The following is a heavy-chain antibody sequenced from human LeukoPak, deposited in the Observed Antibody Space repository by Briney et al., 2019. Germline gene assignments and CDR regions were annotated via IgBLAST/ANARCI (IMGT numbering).Heavy chain of an antibody. J-gene: IGHJ6*03. CDR3: AREVWHYMDV. V-gene: IGHV4-39*07. CDR2: IYYGGST. CDR1: GDSISSSSYF. Sequence: SETLSLTCTVSGDSISSSSYFWGWIRQPPGKDLEWIGTIYYGGSTYYNPSLESRVSISVDASKNQFSLKLSSVTAAETAVYYCAREVWHYMDVWGKGTTVTVSS.